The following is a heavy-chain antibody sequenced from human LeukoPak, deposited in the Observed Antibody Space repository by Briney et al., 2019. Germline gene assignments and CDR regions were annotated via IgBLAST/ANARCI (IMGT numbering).Heavy chain of an antibody. D-gene: IGHD6-19*01. Sequence: ASVKVSCKASGGTFSSYAISWVRQAPGQGLEWMGGIIPIFGTANYAQKFQGRVTITADESTSTAYMELSSLRSEDTAVYYCARILEKVGWIYDAFDIWGQGTMVTVSS. CDR1: GGTFSSYA. CDR3: ARILEKVGWIYDAFDI. V-gene: IGHV1-69*01. J-gene: IGHJ3*02. CDR2: IIPIFGTA.